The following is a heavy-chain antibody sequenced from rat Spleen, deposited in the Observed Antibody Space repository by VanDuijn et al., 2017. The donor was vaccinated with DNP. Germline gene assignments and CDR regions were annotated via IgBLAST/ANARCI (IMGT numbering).Heavy chain of an antibody. D-gene: IGHD1-10*01. Sequence: EVQLVESGGDLVQPGRSLKLSCVASGFTFSYYWMAWIRQVPGKGLEWVASITSSGGTTYYPDSVKGRFTISRDNAKSTLYLQMNSLRSEDTATYYCARRGYNNAWYFDFWGPGTMVTVSS. CDR1: GFTFSYYW. CDR3: ARRGYNNAWYFDF. V-gene: IGHV5-31*01. CDR2: ITSSGGTT. J-gene: IGHJ1*01.